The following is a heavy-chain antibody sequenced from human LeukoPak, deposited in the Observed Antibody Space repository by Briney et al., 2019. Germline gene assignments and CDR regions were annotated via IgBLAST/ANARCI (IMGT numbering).Heavy chain of an antibody. CDR1: GYTFTSYY. CDR3: ARDSVSGWIMITFRGDAFDI. V-gene: IGHV1-46*01. J-gene: IGHJ3*02. Sequence: ASVKVSCKASGYTFTSYYMHWVRQAPGQGLEWMGIINPSGGSTSYAQKFQGRVTMTRDMSTSTVYMELSSLRSEDTAVYYCARDSVSGWIMITFRGDAFDIWGQGTMVTVSS. D-gene: IGHD3-16*01. CDR2: INPSGGST.